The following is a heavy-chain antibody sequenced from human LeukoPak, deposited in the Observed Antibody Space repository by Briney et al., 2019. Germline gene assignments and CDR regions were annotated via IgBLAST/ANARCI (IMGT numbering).Heavy chain of an antibody. CDR2: ISSSSSYT. D-gene: IGHD5-24*01. CDR1: GFTFSDYY. CDR3: AREEGSTMDY. Sequence: GGSLRLSCAVSGFTFSDYYMSWIRQAPGKGLGWVSYISSSSSYTNYADSVKGRFTISRDNAKNSLYLQMNSLRAEDTAVYYCAREEGSTMDYWGQGTLVTVSS. J-gene: IGHJ4*02. V-gene: IGHV3-11*06.